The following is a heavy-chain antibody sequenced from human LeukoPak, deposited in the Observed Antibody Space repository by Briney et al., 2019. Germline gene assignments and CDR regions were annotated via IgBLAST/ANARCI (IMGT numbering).Heavy chain of an antibody. CDR1: GFTFSNYG. CDR2: IRYDGSNK. D-gene: IGHD6-19*01. CDR3: AKDRQWLVSIDY. J-gene: IGHJ4*02. Sequence: GGSLRLSCAASGFTFSNYGMHWVRQAPGKRLVWVAFIRYDGSNKYYADSVKGLITISRDNSKNTLYLQMNSLRAEDTAVYYCAKDRQWLVSIDYWGQGTLVTVSS. V-gene: IGHV3-30*02.